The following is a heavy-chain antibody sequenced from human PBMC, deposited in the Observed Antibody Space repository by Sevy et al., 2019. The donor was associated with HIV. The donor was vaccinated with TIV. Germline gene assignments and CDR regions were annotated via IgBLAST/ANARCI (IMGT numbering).Heavy chain of an antibody. D-gene: IGHD3-22*01. J-gene: IGHJ4*02. Sequence: GGSLRLSCAASGLSFSNAWMAWVRQAPGKGLEWVGRIRSEMGGGTTDFAAFGKGKFTISRDDPKNTLYLQMNSLKTEETAVYYCAIDHRRDGMIVVPFEKWGLGTLVTVSS. V-gene: IGHV3-15*01. CDR3: AIDHRRDGMIVVPFEK. CDR2: IRSEMGGGTT. CDR1: GLSFSNAW.